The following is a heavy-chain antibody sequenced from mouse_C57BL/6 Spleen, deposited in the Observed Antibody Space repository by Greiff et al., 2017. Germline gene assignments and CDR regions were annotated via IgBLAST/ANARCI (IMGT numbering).Heavy chain of an antibody. Sequence: QVQLQQPGAELVMPGASVKLSCKASGYTFTSYWMHWVKQRPGQGLEWIGEIDPSDSYTNYNQKFKGKSTLTVDKSSSTAYMQLSSLTSEDSAVYYCARCLPNGLYYCCYWGQGTTLTVSS. CDR3: ARCLPNGLYYCCY. CDR2: IDPSDSYT. J-gene: IGHJ2*01. D-gene: IGHD4-1*01. V-gene: IGHV1-69*01. CDR1: GYTFTSYW.